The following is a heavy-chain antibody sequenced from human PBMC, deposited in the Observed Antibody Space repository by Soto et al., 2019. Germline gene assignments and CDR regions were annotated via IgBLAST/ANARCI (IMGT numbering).Heavy chain of an antibody. CDR1: GGYISRYY. CDR3: ARDSHYGSGFYAMDV. Sequence: SETLSLTCTVSGGYISRYYWTWIRKPPGKGLEWIGYIYYGGSTNYNPSLKSRVTISVDTSKNQFSLKVSSVTAADTAVYYCARDSHYGSGFYAMDVWGQGTTVTVSS. CDR2: IYYGGST. V-gene: IGHV4-59*01. J-gene: IGHJ6*02. D-gene: IGHD3-10*01.